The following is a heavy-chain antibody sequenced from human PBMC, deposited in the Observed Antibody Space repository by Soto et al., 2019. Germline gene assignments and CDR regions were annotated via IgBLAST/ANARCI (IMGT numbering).Heavy chain of an antibody. J-gene: IGHJ4*02. CDR1: GFSLSTSGVG. V-gene: IGHV2-5*02. D-gene: IGHD2-15*01. Sequence: SGPTLVNPTQTLTPTCTFSGFSLSTSGVGVGWIRQPPGKALEWLALIYWDDDKRYSPSLKSRLTITKDTSKNQVVLTMTNMDPVDTATYYCAHPYCSGGSCYFNYWGQGTLVTAPQ. CDR2: IYWDDDK. CDR3: AHPYCSGGSCYFNY.